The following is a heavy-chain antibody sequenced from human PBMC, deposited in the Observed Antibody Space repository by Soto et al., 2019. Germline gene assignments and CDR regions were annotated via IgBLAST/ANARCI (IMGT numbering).Heavy chain of an antibody. V-gene: IGHV4-31*03. D-gene: IGHD3-10*01. CDR1: GGSISSGGYY. CDR2: IYYSGST. J-gene: IGHJ4*02. CDR3: ARLPAYGSGSYPFYFDY. Sequence: SETLSLTCTVSGGSISSGGYYWSWIRQHPGKGLEWIGYIYYSGSTYYNPSLKSRVTISVDTSKNQFSLKLSSVTAADTAVYYCARLPAYGSGSYPFYFDYWGQGTLVTVSS.